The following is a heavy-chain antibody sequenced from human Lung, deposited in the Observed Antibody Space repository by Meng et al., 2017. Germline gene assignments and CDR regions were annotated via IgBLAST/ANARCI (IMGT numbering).Heavy chain of an antibody. Sequence: QVQLQEWGPGLLKPSETLSLTCIVSGGSFSDYYWSWIRQPAGKGLEWIGGINTSGSTNYNPSLKSRVTMSVDTSQNDFSLKLSSVTAADTAVYYCARGTVAAADGFDHWGQGTLVTVSS. CDR2: INTSGST. J-gene: IGHJ4*02. V-gene: IGHV4-4*07. CDR1: GGSFSDYY. CDR3: ARGTVAAADGFDH. D-gene: IGHD6-25*01.